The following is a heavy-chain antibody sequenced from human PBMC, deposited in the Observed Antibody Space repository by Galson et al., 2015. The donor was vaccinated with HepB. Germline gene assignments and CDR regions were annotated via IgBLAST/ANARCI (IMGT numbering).Heavy chain of an antibody. V-gene: IGHV1-18*01. CDR3: ARVGGWAKEGTVFGLVNYFDY. CDR2: ISAYNGDT. J-gene: IGHJ4*01. Sequence: SVKVSCKASGYTFTSYGINWVRQAPGQGLEWMGWISAYNGDTNYAQKLQGRVTMTTDTSTSTAYMELRSLRSDDTAVYYCARVGGWAKEGTVFGLVNYFDYWGQGTLVTVSS. CDR1: GYTFTSYG. D-gene: IGHD3-3*01.